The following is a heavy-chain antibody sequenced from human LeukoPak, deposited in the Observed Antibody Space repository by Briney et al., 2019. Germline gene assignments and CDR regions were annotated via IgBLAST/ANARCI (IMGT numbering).Heavy chain of an antibody. CDR1: GGSISSGSYY. V-gene: IGHV4-61*02. CDR2: IYTSGST. CDR3: ARFKRDILTGYYIDY. Sequence: SETLSLTCTVSGGSISSGSYYWSWIRQPAGKGLEWIGRIYTSGSTNYNPSLKSRVTMSVDTSTNQFSLKLSSVTAADTAVYYCARFKRDILTGYYIDYWGQGTLVTVSS. D-gene: IGHD3-9*01. J-gene: IGHJ4*02.